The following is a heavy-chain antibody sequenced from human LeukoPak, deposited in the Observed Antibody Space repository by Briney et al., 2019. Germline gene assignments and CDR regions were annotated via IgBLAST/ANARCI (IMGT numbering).Heavy chain of an antibody. Sequence: SETLSLTCTVSGGSISSGDYYWSWIRQPPGKGLEWIGYIYYSGSTYYNPSLKSRVTISVDTSKNQFSLKLSSVTAADTAVYYCITMVRGVTYTFDYWGQGTLVTVSS. CDR2: IYYSGST. V-gene: IGHV4-30-4*08. J-gene: IGHJ4*02. CDR1: GGSISSGDYY. CDR3: ITMVRGVTYTFDY. D-gene: IGHD3-10*01.